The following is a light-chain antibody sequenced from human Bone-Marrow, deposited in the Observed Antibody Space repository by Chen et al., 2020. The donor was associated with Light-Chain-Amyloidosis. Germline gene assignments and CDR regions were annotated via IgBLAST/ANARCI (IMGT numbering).Light chain of an antibody. CDR1: NIGSTS. Sequence: SCVLTQPSSVSVDPGQTATIACGGNNIGSTSVHWYQQTPGQAPLLVVYDDSDRPSGIPERLSGSNSGNTATLTISRVEAGDEADYYCQVWDRSSDRPVFGGGTKLTVL. CDR2: DDS. J-gene: IGLJ3*02. CDR3: QVWDRSSDRPV. V-gene: IGLV3-21*02.